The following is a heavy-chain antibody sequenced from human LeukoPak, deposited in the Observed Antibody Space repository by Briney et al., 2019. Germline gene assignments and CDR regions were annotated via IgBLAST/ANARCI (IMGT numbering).Heavy chain of an antibody. CDR3: ARQRYYYDSSGYSHYFDY. Sequence: SETLSLTCTVSGGSISSHYWSWIRQPPGKGLEWIGYIYYSGSTNYNPSLKSRVTISVDTSKNQFSLKLSSVTAADTAVYYCARQRYYYDSSGYSHYFDYWGQGTLVAVSS. D-gene: IGHD3-22*01. CDR2: IYYSGST. V-gene: IGHV4-59*08. J-gene: IGHJ4*02. CDR1: GGSISSHY.